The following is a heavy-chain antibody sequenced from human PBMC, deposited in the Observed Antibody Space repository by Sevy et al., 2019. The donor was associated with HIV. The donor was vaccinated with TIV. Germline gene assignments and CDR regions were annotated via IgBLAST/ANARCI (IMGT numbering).Heavy chain of an antibody. D-gene: IGHD3-22*01. V-gene: IGHV3-21*01. Sequence: GGSLRLSCAASGFTFSSYSMNWVRQAPGKGLEWVSSISSSSSYIYYADSVKGRFTISRDNAKNSLYLQMNSLRAEDTAVYYCARATYYYDSSGKPSLFDYWGQRTLVTVSS. CDR3: ARATYYYDSSGKPSLFDY. J-gene: IGHJ4*02. CDR2: ISSSSSYI. CDR1: GFTFSSYS.